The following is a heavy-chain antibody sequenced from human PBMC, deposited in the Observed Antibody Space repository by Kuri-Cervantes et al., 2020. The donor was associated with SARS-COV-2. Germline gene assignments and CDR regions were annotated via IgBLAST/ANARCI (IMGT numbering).Heavy chain of an antibody. CDR3: AKDQHGIVVVVAAIDC. CDR2: ISYDGSNK. D-gene: IGHD2-15*01. CDR1: GFTFSSYG. J-gene: IGHJ4*02. V-gene: IGHV3-30*18. Sequence: GESLKISCAASGFTFSSYGMHWVRQAPGKGLEWVAVISYDGSNKYYADTVKGRFTISRDNSKNTLYLQMNSLRAEDTAVYYCAKDQHGIVVVVAAIDCWGQGTLVTVSS.